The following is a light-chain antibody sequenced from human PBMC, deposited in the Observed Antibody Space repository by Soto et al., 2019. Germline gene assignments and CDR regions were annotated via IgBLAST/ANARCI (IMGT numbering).Light chain of an antibody. V-gene: IGLV2-8*01. CDR2: EVV. Sequence: QSALTQPPSASGSPGQSVTISCTGSKSDIGIYDFVSWYQHHPGKAPRLIIYEVVLRPSGVPDRFSGSKSGNTASLTVSGLQAADEADYFCKSYAGSNTDVFGTGTKLTVL. CDR3: KSYAGSNTDV. CDR1: KSDIGIYDF. J-gene: IGLJ1*01.